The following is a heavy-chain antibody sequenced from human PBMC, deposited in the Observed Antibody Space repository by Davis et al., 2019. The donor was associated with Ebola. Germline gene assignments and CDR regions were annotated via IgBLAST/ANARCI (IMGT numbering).Heavy chain of an antibody. D-gene: IGHD1-1*01. J-gene: IGHJ4*02. CDR2: ISGYNGNT. CDR3: ARAQFPTTSDH. CDR1: GYSFTNYG. Sequence: ASVKVSCKASGYSFTNYGINWVRQAPGQGLEWMGWISGYNGNTNYAQNVQGRVTMTTDTSTSTAYMEVGSLRPDDTAVYYCARAQFPTTSDHWGQGTLVIVSS. V-gene: IGHV1-18*01.